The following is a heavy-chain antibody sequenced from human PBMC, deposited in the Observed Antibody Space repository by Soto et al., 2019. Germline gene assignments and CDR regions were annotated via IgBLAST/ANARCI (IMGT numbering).Heavy chain of an antibody. CDR1: GFTFSSYA. D-gene: IGHD3-10*01. CDR2: ISGSGGTT. CDR3: AKDPSYYYGSGSYSNGVDY. Sequence: GGSLRLSCAASGFTFSSYAMSWVRQAPGKGLEWVSAISGSGGTTYYADSLKGRFTISRDNSKNTLDLQMNSLRTVDTAVYYCAKDPSYYYGSGSYSNGVDYWGQGTLVTVSS. J-gene: IGHJ4*02. V-gene: IGHV3-23*01.